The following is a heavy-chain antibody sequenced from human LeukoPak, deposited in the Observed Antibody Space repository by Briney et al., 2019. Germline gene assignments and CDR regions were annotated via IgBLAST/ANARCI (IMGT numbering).Heavy chain of an antibody. CDR2: FYYSGNT. Sequence: SETLSLTCTVSGGSISSSSYYWGWIRQPPGKGLEWIGSFYYSGNTYYNPSLKSRVTISVDTSKNQFSLKLSSVTAADTAVYYCARVGRSGRDGYNFVFLDYWGQGTLVTVSS. V-gene: IGHV4-39*07. D-gene: IGHD5-24*01. CDR1: GGSISSSSYY. CDR3: ARVGRSGRDGYNFVFLDY. J-gene: IGHJ4*02.